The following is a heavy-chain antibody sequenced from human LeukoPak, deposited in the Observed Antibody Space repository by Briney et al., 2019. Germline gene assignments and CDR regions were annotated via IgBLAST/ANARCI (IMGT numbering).Heavy chain of an antibody. D-gene: IGHD1-1*01. CDR2: INPNNGGT. CDR1: GYTFTDYY. V-gene: IGHV1-2*02. Sequence: GASVKVSCKASGYTFTDYYMHWVRQAPGQELERMGWINPNNGGTKYAQKFQGRVTMTRDTSISTAYMELTRLRSDDTAVYYCARRIKSGILPFDYWGQGTLISVSS. CDR3: ARRIKSGILPFDY. J-gene: IGHJ4*02.